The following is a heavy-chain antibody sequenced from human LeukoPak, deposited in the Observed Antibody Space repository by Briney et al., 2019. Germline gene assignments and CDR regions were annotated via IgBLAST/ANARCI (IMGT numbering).Heavy chain of an antibody. Sequence: ASVKVSCKASGYTFTGYYMHWVRQAPGQGLEWMGWINPNSGDTNYAQKLQGRVTMTTDTSTSTAYMELRSLRSDDTAVYYCARDLHYHDSSGYKASRSEYFQHWGQGTLVTVSS. D-gene: IGHD3-22*01. CDR3: ARDLHYHDSSGYKASRSEYFQH. CDR2: INPNSGDT. CDR1: GYTFTGYY. J-gene: IGHJ1*01. V-gene: IGHV1-2*02.